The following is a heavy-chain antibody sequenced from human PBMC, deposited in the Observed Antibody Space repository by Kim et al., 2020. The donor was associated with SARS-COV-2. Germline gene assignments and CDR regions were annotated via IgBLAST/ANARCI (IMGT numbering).Heavy chain of an antibody. CDR2: IIPIFGTA. V-gene: IGHV1-69*13. CDR1: GGTFSSYA. J-gene: IGHJ4*02. CDR3: ASCGGSCYPYYFDY. Sequence: SVKVSCKASGGTFSSYAISWVRQAPGQGLEWMGGIIPIFGTANYAQKFQGRVTITADESTSTAYMELSSLRSEDTAVYYCASCGGSCYPYYFDYWGQGTLVTVSS. D-gene: IGHD2-15*01.